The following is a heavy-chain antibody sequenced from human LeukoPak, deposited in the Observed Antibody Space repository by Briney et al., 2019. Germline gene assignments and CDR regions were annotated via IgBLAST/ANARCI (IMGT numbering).Heavy chain of an antibody. CDR3: AKGSSGYFADL. V-gene: IGHV3-23*01. Sequence: GGSLRLYCTASGLIFNNFGLMWVRQAPGKGLEWVSAISNDGGGTTYADFVKGRFTISRDNSKNTLFLQMNSLRAEDTALYYCAKGSSGYFADLWGQGTLVTVSS. CDR1: GLIFNNFG. J-gene: IGHJ5*02. CDR2: ISNDGGGT. D-gene: IGHD3-22*01.